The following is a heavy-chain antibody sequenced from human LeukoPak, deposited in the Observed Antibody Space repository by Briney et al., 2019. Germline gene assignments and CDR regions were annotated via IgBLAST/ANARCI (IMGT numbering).Heavy chain of an antibody. V-gene: IGHV4-30-4*01. CDR1: GGSISSGDYY. D-gene: IGHD3-22*01. Sequence: PSETLPLTCTVSGGSISSGDYYWSWIRQPPGKGLEWIGYIYYSGSTYYNPSLKSRVTISVDTSKNQFSLKLSSVTAADTAVYYCARAVTMIVVVTRVKAFDIWGQGTMVTVSS. J-gene: IGHJ3*02. CDR3: ARAVTMIVVVTRVKAFDI. CDR2: IYYSGST.